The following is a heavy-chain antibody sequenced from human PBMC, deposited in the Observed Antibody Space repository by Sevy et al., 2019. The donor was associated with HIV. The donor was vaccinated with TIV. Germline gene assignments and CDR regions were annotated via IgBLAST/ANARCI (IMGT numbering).Heavy chain of an antibody. CDR2: IYTSGST. CDR3: ARGAGFGETLHLYYFDY. Sequence: SETLSFTCTVSGGSISSYYWSWIRQPAGKGLEWIGRIYTSGSTNYNPSLQSPVTMSVDTSKNQFSLKLSSVTAADTAVYYCARGAGFGETLHLYYFDYWGQGTLVTVSS. CDR1: GGSISSYY. D-gene: IGHD3-10*01. J-gene: IGHJ4*02. V-gene: IGHV4-4*07.